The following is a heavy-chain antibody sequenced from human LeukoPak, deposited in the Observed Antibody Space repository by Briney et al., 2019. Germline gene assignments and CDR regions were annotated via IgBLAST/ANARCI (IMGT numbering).Heavy chain of an antibody. CDR1: GGSISSYY. CDR2: IYYSGST. D-gene: IGHD2-15*01. Sequence: PSETLSLTCTVSGGSISSYYWSWIRQPPGKGLEWIGYIYYSGSTNYNPSLKSRVTISVDTYKNQFSLKLSSVTAADTAVYYCAREGRYCSGGSCYSGVGYWGQGTLVTVSS. CDR3: AREGRYCSGGSCYSGVGY. J-gene: IGHJ4*02. V-gene: IGHV4-59*01.